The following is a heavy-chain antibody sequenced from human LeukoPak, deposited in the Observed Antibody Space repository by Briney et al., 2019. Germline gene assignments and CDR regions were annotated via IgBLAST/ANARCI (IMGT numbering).Heavy chain of an antibody. Sequence: PGGSLRLSCAGSGFMFEHYAMNWVRQAPGRGLEWVSVITGIGGGTYYAESVEGRFTVSRDNSKNTLYLQMNSLRAEDTAVYYCARDLGRYGYVWGQGTLVTVSS. D-gene: IGHD5-18*01. V-gene: IGHV3-23*01. CDR1: GFMFEHYA. CDR3: ARDLGRYGYV. J-gene: IGHJ4*02. CDR2: ITGIGGGT.